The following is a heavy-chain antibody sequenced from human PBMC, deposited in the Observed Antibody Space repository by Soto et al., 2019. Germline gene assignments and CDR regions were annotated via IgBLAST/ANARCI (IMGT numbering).Heavy chain of an antibody. D-gene: IGHD1-20*01. V-gene: IGHV1-69*12. CDR2: IIPIFGTA. CDR3: ARSITGTVSYYYGMDV. J-gene: IGHJ6*02. Sequence: QVQLVQSGAEVKKPGSSVTVSCKASGGTFSSYAISWVRQAPGQGLEWMGGIIPIFGTANYAQKFQGRVTITADESTSTAYMELSSLRSEDTAVYYCARSITGTVSYYYGMDVWGQGTTLTVSS. CDR1: GGTFSSYA.